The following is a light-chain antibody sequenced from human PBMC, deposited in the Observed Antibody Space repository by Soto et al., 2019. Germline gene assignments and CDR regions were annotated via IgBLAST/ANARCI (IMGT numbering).Light chain of an antibody. V-gene: IGKV3-15*01. CDR2: GAS. CDR1: HSVSID. Sequence: ETVLTQSPGTLSLYPGERATLSCMASHSVSIDLAWYQQKPGQAPRLLIYGASTRATDIPPSFTGSGSGTEFTLTISSLQSEDIAAYYCQQYNKWPQTFGQGTKVDI. CDR3: QQYNKWPQT. J-gene: IGKJ1*01.